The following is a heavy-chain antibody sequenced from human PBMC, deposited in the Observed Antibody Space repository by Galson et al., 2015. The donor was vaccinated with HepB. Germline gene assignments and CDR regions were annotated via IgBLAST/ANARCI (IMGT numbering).Heavy chain of an antibody. V-gene: IGHV3-23*01. CDR1: EFTFSRYA. J-gene: IGHJ4*02. CDR3: AKDGIMVANNPYQLHF. Sequence: SLRLSCAASEFTFSRYAMTWVRQAPGKGLEWISSITSNGGRTFYTNSVKGRFTISRDNSRNTVVLQLSSRRPEDTAVYYCAKDGIMVANNPYQLHFWGQGTLVSVSS. D-gene: IGHD2-8*01. CDR2: ITSNGGRT.